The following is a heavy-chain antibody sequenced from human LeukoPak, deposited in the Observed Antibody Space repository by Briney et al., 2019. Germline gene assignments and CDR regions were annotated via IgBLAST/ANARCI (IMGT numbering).Heavy chain of an antibody. V-gene: IGHV1-69*04. CDR3: ARGGTVTTAPIDY. Sequence: ASVKVSCKASGGTFSSYAISWVRQAPGQGLEWMGRIIPILGIANYAQKFQGRVTITADKSTSTAYMELSSLRSEDTAVYYCARGGTVTTAPIDYWGQGTLVTVSS. D-gene: IGHD4-17*01. J-gene: IGHJ4*02. CDR2: IIPILGIA. CDR1: GGTFSSYA.